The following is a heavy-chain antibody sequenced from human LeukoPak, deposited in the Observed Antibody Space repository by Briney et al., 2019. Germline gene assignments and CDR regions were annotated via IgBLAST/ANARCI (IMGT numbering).Heavy chain of an antibody. V-gene: IGHV3-33*06. CDR2: IWYDGSSK. Sequence: GGSLRLSCAASGFTFSSYGMHWVRQAPGKGLEWVAVIWYDGSSKYYADSVKGRFTISRDNSKNTLYLQMNSLRAEDTAVYYCAKSRRNIVVVVAATPSLPDYWGQGTLVTVSS. D-gene: IGHD2-15*01. J-gene: IGHJ4*02. CDR1: GFTFSSYG. CDR3: AKSRRNIVVVVAATPSLPDY.